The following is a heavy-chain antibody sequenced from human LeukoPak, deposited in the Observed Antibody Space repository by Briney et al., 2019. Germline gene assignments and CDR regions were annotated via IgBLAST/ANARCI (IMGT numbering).Heavy chain of an antibody. CDR3: ARGEPFYDSSGYYVFDY. V-gene: IGHV4-39*07. J-gene: IGHJ4*02. CDR1: GGSISSDSYH. CDR2: IYYSGTT. Sequence: PSETLSLTCTVSGGSISSDSYHWGWIRQPPGKGLEWIGSIYYSGTTNYNPSLKSRVTISVDTSKNQFSLKLRSVTAADTAVYYCARGEPFYDSSGYYVFDYWGQGTLVTVSS. D-gene: IGHD3-22*01.